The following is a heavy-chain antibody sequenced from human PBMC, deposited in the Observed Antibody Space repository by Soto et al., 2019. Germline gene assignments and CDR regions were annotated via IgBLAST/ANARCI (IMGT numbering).Heavy chain of an antibody. CDR2: IIPIFGTA. CDR1: GGTFSSYA. J-gene: IGHJ4*02. D-gene: IGHD6-13*01. V-gene: IGHV1-69*06. CDR3: ATNTQYSSSWYQTFDY. Sequence: SVKVSCKASGGTFSSYAISWVRQAPGQGLEWMGGIIPIFGTANYAQKFQGRVTITADKSTSTAYMELSSLRSEDTAVYYCATNTQYSSSWYQTFDYWGQGTLVTVSS.